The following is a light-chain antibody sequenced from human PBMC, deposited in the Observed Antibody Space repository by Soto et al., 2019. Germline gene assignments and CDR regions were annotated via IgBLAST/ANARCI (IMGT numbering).Light chain of an antibody. CDR3: QQSYSTPYT. CDR1: QSISTF. Sequence: DIQMTQSPGSLSASVVDRATITRPANQSISTFLNWYQQKPGKAPKLLIYSASSLQSGVPSRFSGSGSGTDLTLTISSLQPEDVATYYCQQSYSTPYTFGQGAKLEIK. V-gene: IGKV1-39*01. J-gene: IGKJ2*01. CDR2: SAS.